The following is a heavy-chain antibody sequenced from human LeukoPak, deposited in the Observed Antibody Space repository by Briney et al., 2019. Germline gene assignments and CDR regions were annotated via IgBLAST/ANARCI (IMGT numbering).Heavy chain of an antibody. Sequence: SVKVSCKASGGTFSSYAISWVRQAPGQGLEWMGRIIPILGIANYAQKFQGRVTITADKSTSTAYMELSSLRSEDTAVYYCASGLIDSSGYYLDYWGQGTLVTVSS. CDR3: ASGLIDSSGYYLDY. J-gene: IGHJ4*02. D-gene: IGHD3-22*01. CDR2: IIPILGIA. CDR1: GGTFSSYA. V-gene: IGHV1-69*04.